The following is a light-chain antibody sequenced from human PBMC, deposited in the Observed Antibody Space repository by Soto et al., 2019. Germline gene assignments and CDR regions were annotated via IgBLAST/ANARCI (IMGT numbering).Light chain of an antibody. V-gene: IGKV3-20*01. J-gene: IGKJ1*01. CDR1: QSVSSSH. Sequence: EIVLTQSPGTLSLSPGERATLSCRASQSVSSSHLAWYQQKPGQAPRLLIFGASSRATGIPDRFGGSGSGTDFTLTISALETEDFAVYFWQQYGSSPRTFGQGTKVEIK. CDR3: QQYGSSPRT. CDR2: GAS.